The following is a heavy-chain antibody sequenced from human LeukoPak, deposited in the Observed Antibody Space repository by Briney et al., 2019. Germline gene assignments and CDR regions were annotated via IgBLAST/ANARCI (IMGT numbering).Heavy chain of an antibody. Sequence: GESLKFTGEAAVYSCTTYWIAGGREMPGKSLGWMGISYPGDSDTRYSPSFQGQVTISANKSISTTYLQWSSLKASDSAMYYCARQPPPQEATFLNYRIHVWGQGTPVTVSS. J-gene: IGHJ6*02. CDR1: VYSCTTYW. V-gene: IGHV5-51*01. CDR2: SYPGDSDT. CDR3: ARQPPPQEATFLNYRIHV. D-gene: IGHD2/OR15-2a*01.